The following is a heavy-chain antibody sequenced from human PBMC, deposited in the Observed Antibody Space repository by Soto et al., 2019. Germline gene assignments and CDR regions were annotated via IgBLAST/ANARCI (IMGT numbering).Heavy chain of an antibody. J-gene: IGHJ4*02. V-gene: IGHV3-23*01. Sequence: QTGGSLRLSCAASGFTFSSYAMSCVRQAPGKGLEWVSAISGSGGSTYYADSVKGRFTISRDNSKNTLYLQMNSLRAEDTAVYCCAKWRSYYYDSSGYYYDYWGQGTLVTVSS. D-gene: IGHD3-22*01. CDR2: ISGSGGST. CDR3: AKWRSYYYDSSGYYYDY. CDR1: GFTFSSYA.